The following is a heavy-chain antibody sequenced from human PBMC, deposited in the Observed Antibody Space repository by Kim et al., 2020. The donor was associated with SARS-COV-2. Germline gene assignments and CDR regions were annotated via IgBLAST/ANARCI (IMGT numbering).Heavy chain of an antibody. Sequence: GGSLRLSCAASGFTFGDYAMHWVRQAPGKGLEWVSGISWNSGSIGYADSVKGRFTISRDNAKNSLYLQMNSLRAEDTALYYCAKDPGIAAAGSGAFDIWGQGTMVTVSS. J-gene: IGHJ3*02. CDR1: GFTFGDYA. V-gene: IGHV3-9*01. CDR2: ISWNSGSI. CDR3: AKDPGIAAAGSGAFDI. D-gene: IGHD6-13*01.